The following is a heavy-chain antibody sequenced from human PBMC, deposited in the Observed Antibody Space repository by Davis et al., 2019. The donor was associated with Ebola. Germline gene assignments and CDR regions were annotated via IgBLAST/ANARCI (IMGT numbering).Heavy chain of an antibody. V-gene: IGHV3-30*03. CDR3: ARAAYYDFWSGYYSVLPDYGMDV. CDR1: GFTFSSYG. J-gene: IGHJ6*02. CDR2: ISYDGSNK. D-gene: IGHD3-3*01. Sequence: GESLKISCAASGFTFSSYGMHWVRQAPGKGLEWVAVISYDGSNKYYADSVKGRFTISRDNSKNTLYLQMNSLRAEDTAVYYCARAAYYDFWSGYYSVLPDYGMDVWGQGTTVTVSS.